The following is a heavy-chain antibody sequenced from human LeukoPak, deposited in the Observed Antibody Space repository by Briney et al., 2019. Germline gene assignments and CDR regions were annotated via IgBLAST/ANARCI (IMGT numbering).Heavy chain of an antibody. Sequence: GGSLRLSCAASGFTFSSYAMSWVRQAPGKGLEWVSAISGSGGSTYYADSVKGRFTISRDNSKNTLYLQMNSLRAEDTAVYYCANHVSNEDWFDPWGQGTLVTVSS. J-gene: IGHJ5*02. CDR2: ISGSGGST. CDR3: ANHVSNEDWFDP. D-gene: IGHD1-1*01. CDR1: GFTFSSYA. V-gene: IGHV3-23*01.